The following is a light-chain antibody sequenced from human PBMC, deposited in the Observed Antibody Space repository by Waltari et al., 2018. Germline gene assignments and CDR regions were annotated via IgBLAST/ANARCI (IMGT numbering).Light chain of an antibody. CDR1: SSDVGGYKP. J-gene: IGLJ1*01. CDR2: DVS. V-gene: IGLV2-14*01. Sequence: QSALTQPASVSGSPGQSITISCTGPSSDVGGYKPVSWYQPHPGKAPKLMIYDVSKRPSGVSNRFSGSKSGNTASLTISGLQAEDEADYYCSSYTSSNTHVFGTGTKVTVL. CDR3: SSYTSSNTHV.